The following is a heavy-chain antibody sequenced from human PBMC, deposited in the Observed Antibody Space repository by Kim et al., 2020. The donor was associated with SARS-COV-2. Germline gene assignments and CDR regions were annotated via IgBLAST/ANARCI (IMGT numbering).Heavy chain of an antibody. J-gene: IGHJ4*02. CDR2: T. D-gene: IGHD3-3*01. Sequence: TNYNPHLKSRDTITVDTSKNQFSRKLSSVTAADTAVYYCARATLELRFLDYWGQGTLVTVSS. V-gene: IGHV4-34*01. CDR3: ARATLELRFLDY.